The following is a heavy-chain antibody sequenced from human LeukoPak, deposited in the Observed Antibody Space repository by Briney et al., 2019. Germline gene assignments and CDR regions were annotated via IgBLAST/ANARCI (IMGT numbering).Heavy chain of an antibody. CDR3: ARGRHPAPSSSWSGPGFDPQETSTIFDY. D-gene: IGHD6-13*01. V-gene: IGHV1-2*04. Sequence: ASVKVSCKASGYTFTGYYMHWVRQAPGQGLEWMGWINPNSGGTNYAQKFQGWVTMTRDTSISTAYMELSRLRSDDTAVYYCARGRHPAPSSSWSGPGFDPQETSTIFDYWGQGTLVTVSS. CDR1: GYTFTGYY. CDR2: INPNSGGT. J-gene: IGHJ4*02.